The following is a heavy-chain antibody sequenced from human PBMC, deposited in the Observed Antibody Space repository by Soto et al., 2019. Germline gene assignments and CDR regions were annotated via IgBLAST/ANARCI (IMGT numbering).Heavy chain of an antibody. CDR1: GFTFSRTW. V-gene: IGHV3-74*01. Sequence: EVQLVESGGGLVQPGGSLRLSCAASGFTFSRTWMHWVRQAPGKGLIWVSRINGDGSTTNYADSVKGRFTISRDNAKNTLNLQMDSLREEAMAVYYCSSGGSMERDWGQGTLVTVSS. J-gene: IGHJ4*02. D-gene: IGHD1-1*01. CDR2: INGDGSTT. CDR3: SSGGSMERD.